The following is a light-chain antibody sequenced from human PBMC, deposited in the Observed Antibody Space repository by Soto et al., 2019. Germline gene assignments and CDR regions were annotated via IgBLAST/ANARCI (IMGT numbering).Light chain of an antibody. CDR1: SSDVGKYNY. CDR3: SSYTGSSTNTVV. J-gene: IGLJ2*01. Sequence: QSALTQPASVSGSPGQSITISCTGTSSDVGKYNYVSWYQQHPAKAPKLMIFEVSNRPSGVSNRFSGSKSANTASLTISGLQAEDEAEYYCSSYTGSSTNTVVFGGGTKVTVL. CDR2: EVS. V-gene: IGLV2-14*01.